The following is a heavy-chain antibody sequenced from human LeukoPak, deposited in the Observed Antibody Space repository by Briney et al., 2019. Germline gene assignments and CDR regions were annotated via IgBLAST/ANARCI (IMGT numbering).Heavy chain of an antibody. J-gene: IGHJ3*02. Sequence: GGSLRLSCAASGITFSDYYMSWIRQAPGKGLEWVSYISSSGSTIYYADSVKGRFTISRDNAKNSLYLQMNSLRAEDTAVYYCARSTWSTDAFDIWGQGTMVTVSS. CDR1: GITFSDYY. CDR3: ARSTWSTDAFDI. CDR2: ISSSGSTI. V-gene: IGHV3-11*04. D-gene: IGHD1-1*01.